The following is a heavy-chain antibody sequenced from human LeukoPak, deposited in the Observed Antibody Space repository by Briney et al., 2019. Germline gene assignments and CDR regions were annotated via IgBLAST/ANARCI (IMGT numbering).Heavy chain of an antibody. V-gene: IGHV1-69*01. Sequence: ASVKVSCKASGGTFISYAISWVRQARGQGLEWMGRIIPIFGTANYAQKLQGRVTITADESTSTAYMELSSLRSEDTAVYYCARAPYYYGSGSPPDYWGQGTLVTVSS. J-gene: IGHJ4*02. CDR3: ARAPYYYGSGSPPDY. CDR1: GGTFISYA. D-gene: IGHD3-10*01. CDR2: IIPIFGTA.